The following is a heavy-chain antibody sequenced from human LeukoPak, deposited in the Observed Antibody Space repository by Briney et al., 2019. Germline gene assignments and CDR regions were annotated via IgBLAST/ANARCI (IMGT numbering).Heavy chain of an antibody. CDR1: GFTFSSYS. CDR3: AKDMRWAFDI. CDR2: ISGSGAST. Sequence: GGSLRLSCAASGFTFSSYSMNWVRQAPGKGLEWVSDISGSGASTHYADSVKGRFTISRDNSKNTLYLQMNSLRAEDTAVYYCAKDMRWAFDIWGQGTMVTVSS. V-gene: IGHV3-23*01. D-gene: IGHD2-15*01. J-gene: IGHJ3*02.